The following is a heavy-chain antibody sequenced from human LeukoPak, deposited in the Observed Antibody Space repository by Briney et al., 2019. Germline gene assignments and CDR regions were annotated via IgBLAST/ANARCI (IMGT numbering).Heavy chain of an antibody. D-gene: IGHD4-17*01. V-gene: IGHV3-21*01. Sequence: GGSLRLSCAASGFTFSSYSMNWVRQAPGKGLEWVSSISSSSSYIYYADSMKGRFTISRDNAKNSLYLQMNSLRAEDTAVYYCATTGPRHDYGETESYYGMDVWGQGTTVTVSS. CDR2: ISSSSSYI. CDR3: ATTGPRHDYGETESYYGMDV. J-gene: IGHJ6*02. CDR1: GFTFSSYS.